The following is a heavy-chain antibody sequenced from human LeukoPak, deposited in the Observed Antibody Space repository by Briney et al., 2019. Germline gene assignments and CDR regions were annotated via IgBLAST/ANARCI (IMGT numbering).Heavy chain of an antibody. J-gene: IGHJ5*02. CDR2: GYYSGST. D-gene: IGHD5-12*01. CDR1: GGSIKSNY. V-gene: IGHV4-59*01. Sequence: PSETLSLTCTVSGGSIKSNYWSWIRQPPGKGLEWIGYGYYSGSTNYNPSLKSRVTISLDTSKSQFSLKLSFVTTADTAVYYCAREGDPGSGYNYGNWLDPWGQGTLVTVSS. CDR3: AREGDPGSGYNYGNWLDP.